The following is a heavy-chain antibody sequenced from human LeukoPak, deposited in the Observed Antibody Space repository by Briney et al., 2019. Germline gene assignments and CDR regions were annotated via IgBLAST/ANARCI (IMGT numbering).Heavy chain of an antibody. Sequence: GGSLRLSCAASGFTFSSYWMNWVRQAPGKGLEWVSYISGSGSTKNYADSVKGRFITSRDNAKNSLYLQMNSLRAEDTALYYCARAVAGAIYSFDYWGRGTLVTVSS. CDR3: ARAVAGAIYSFDY. D-gene: IGHD6-19*01. CDR2: ISGSGSTK. CDR1: GFTFSSYW. J-gene: IGHJ4*02. V-gene: IGHV3-48*04.